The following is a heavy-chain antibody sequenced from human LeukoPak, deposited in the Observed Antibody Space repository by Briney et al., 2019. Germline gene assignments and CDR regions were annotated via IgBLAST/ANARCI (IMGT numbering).Heavy chain of an antibody. V-gene: IGHV4-31*03. CDR1: GGSISSGGYY. CDR2: IYYSGST. CDR3: ARALGSSGYGWFDP. D-gene: IGHD3-22*01. Sequence: PSQTLSLTCTVSGGSISSGGYYWSWIRQHPGEGLEWIGNIYYSGSTYYNPSLKSRLTISADTSKNQFSLKLSSVTAADTAVYYCARALGSSGYGWFDPWGQGTLVTVSS. J-gene: IGHJ5*02.